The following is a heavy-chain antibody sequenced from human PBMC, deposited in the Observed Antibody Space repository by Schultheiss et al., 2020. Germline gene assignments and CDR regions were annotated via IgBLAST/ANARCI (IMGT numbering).Heavy chain of an antibody. J-gene: IGHJ4*02. D-gene: IGHD1-26*01. CDR1: GYTFSSYY. Sequence: ASVKVSCKASGYTFSSYYMHWVRQAPGQGLEWMGIINLSGGSTSNVQKFQGRVTMTRDTSTSTVYMELSSLTSEDTAMYYCARSYSHKGGLDFWGQGTLVNVSS. CDR2: INLSGGST. CDR3: ARSYSHKGGLDF. V-gene: IGHV1-46*01.